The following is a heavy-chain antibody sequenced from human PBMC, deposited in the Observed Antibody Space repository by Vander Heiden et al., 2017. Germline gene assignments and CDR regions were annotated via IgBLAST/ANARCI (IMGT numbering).Heavy chain of an antibody. CDR1: GFSLSPSGVG. CDR3: AHKKWEPHFDY. V-gene: IGHV2-5*02. CDR2: IYWDDDK. Sequence: QITLKESGPTLVKPTQTLPLPCTFSGFSLSPSGVGVGWIRQPPGKALEWLALIYWDDDKRYSPSLKSRLTITKDTSKNQVVLTMTNMDPVDTATYYCAHKKWEPHFDYWGQGTLVTVSS. J-gene: IGHJ4*02. D-gene: IGHD1-26*01.